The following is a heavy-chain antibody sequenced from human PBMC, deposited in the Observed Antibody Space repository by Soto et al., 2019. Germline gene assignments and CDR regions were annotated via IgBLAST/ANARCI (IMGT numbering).Heavy chain of an antibody. CDR1: GGSVSSGNSY. Sequence: PSETLSLTCTVSGGSVSSGNSYWSWIRQPPGKGLEWIGYIHSSGSTNYTPSLKSRVTISVDTSKNQFSLKLSSMTAADTAVYYCARDVPLGYCISTSCFDYWGQGTLVTVSS. CDR2: IHSSGST. J-gene: IGHJ4*02. CDR3: ARDVPLGYCISTSCFDY. D-gene: IGHD2-2*01. V-gene: IGHV4-61*01.